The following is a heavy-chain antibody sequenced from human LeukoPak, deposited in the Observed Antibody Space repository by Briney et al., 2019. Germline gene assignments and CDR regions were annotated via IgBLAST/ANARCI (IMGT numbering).Heavy chain of an antibody. J-gene: IGHJ3*02. Sequence: PGRSLRLSCAASGFTFSSYAMHWVRQAPGKGLEWVAVISYDGSNKYYADSVKGRFTISRDNSKSTLYLQMNSLRAEDTAVYYCARDAGSSWYGDAFDIWGQGTMVTVSS. CDR1: GFTFSSYA. CDR2: ISYDGSNK. D-gene: IGHD6-13*01. CDR3: ARDAGSSWYGDAFDI. V-gene: IGHV3-30*04.